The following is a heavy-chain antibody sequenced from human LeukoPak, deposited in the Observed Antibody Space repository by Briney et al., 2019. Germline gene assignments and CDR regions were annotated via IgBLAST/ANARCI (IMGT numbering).Heavy chain of an antibody. V-gene: IGHV4-39*07. D-gene: IGHD6-13*01. CDR2: IYYSGST. CDR3: ARLGSSRNKYYYYYMDV. CDR1: GGSISSSSYY. Sequence: PSETLSLTCTVSGGSISSSSYYWGWIRQPPGKGLEWIGSIYYSGSTNYNPSLKSRVTISVDTSKNQFSLKLSSVTAADTAVYYCARLGSSRNKYYYYYMDVWGKGTTVTISS. J-gene: IGHJ6*03.